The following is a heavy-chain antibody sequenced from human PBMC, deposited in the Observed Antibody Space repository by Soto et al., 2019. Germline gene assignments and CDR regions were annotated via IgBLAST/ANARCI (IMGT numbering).Heavy chain of an antibody. V-gene: IGHV3-53*01. CDR3: ATDEDTTSAFAH. CDR2: IYGAGVT. J-gene: IGHJ4*02. Sequence: VGSLRLSCAASGLSVRINYMSWVRQAPGKGLEWVSIIYGAGVTSYADSVKGRFTVSRDNSKNTLYLQMSSLRAEDTAVYYCATDEDTTSAFAHWGQGTLVTVSS. CDR1: GLSVRINY.